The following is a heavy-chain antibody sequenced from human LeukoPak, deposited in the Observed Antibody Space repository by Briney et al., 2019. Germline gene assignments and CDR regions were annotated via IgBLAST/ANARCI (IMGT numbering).Heavy chain of an antibody. Sequence: GGSLRLSCAASGFTFSNAWMSWVRQAPGKGREWVGRIKSKTDGGTTDYAAPVKGRFTISRDDSKNTLYLQMNSLKTEDTAVYYCTTDIAARPGGYYYYYYMDVWGKGTTVTVSS. V-gene: IGHV3-15*01. D-gene: IGHD6-6*01. J-gene: IGHJ6*03. CDR3: TTDIAARPGGYYYYYYMDV. CDR1: GFTFSNAW. CDR2: IKSKTDGGTT.